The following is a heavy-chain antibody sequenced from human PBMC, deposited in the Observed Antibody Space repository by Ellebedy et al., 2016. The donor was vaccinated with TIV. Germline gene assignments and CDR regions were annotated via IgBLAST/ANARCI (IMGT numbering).Heavy chain of an antibody. Sequence: GESLKISXAASGFTFSRYWMHWVRQAPGKGLVWVSRINSDGSSTNYADSVKGRFTISRDNAENTLYLQITSLTAEDSAVYYCARQSGDYFNYMDVWGKGTTVTVSS. CDR2: INSDGSST. J-gene: IGHJ6*03. CDR3: ARQSGDYFNYMDV. CDR1: GFTFSRYW. V-gene: IGHV3-74*01.